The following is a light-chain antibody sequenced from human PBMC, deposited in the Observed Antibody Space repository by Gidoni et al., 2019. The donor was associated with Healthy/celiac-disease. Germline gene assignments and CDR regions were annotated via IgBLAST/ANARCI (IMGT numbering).Light chain of an antibody. Sequence: TVMTQSPLFLPVTPGEPASISCRSSQSLLHSNGYNYLDWYLQKPGQSPQLLIYLGSNRASGVPDRFSGSGSGTDFTLKISRVEAEDVGVYYCMQALQTPRTFGQGTKLEIK. CDR2: LGS. CDR3: MQALQTPRT. CDR1: QSLLHSNGYNY. V-gene: IGKV2-28*01. J-gene: IGKJ2*01.